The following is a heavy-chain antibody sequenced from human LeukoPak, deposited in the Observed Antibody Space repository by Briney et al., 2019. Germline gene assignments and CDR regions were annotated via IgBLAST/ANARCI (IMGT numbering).Heavy chain of an antibody. CDR1: GDYSNTYY. D-gene: IGHD1-7*01. CDR3: ARNSYFDY. J-gene: IGHJ4*02. V-gene: IGHV4-59*01. Sequence: SETLSLTCTVSGDYSNTYYWSWLRQPPGKGLEWIGYIYYSGNTNYNPSLKSRVTISIDTSKNQFSLKLSAVTAADTAVYYCARNSYFDYWGQGTLVTVSS. CDR2: IYYSGNT.